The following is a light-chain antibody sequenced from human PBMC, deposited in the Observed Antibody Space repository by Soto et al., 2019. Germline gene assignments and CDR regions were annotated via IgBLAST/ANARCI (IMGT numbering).Light chain of an antibody. CDR3: QQRSNWPPT. CDR1: QSVSSSS. CDR2: GAS. Sequence: EIVLTQSPGTLSLSPGERATLSCRASQSVSSSSLAWYQQKPGQAPRLLIYGASTRATGIPARFSGSGSGTDFTLTISSLEPEDLAVYYCQQRSNWPPTFGQGTKVDIK. V-gene: IGKV3D-20*02. J-gene: IGKJ1*01.